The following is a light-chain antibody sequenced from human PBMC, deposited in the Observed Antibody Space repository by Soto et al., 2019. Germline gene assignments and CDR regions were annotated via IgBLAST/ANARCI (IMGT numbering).Light chain of an antibody. CDR1: KSFSRSY. V-gene: IGKV3-20*01. J-gene: IGKJ1*01. CDR3: QQYGDSTRT. CDR2: GAS. Sequence: EIVFTQSPDTRSLSPGERATLSCRASKSFSRSYLAWYQQKPGQAPRLLIYGASSRETGIPDRFSGSGSGTDFTLTISRLEPEDFAVYYCQQYGDSTRTFGQGTKVDIK.